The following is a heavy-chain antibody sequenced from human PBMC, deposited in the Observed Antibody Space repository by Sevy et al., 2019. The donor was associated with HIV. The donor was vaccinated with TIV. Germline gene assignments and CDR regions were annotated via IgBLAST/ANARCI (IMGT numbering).Heavy chain of an antibody. CDR3: AKEAAMGYV. CDR1: GFTFSSYV. CDR2: ISGSGGST. J-gene: IGHJ6*02. V-gene: IGHV3-23*01. D-gene: IGHD5-18*01. Sequence: GGSLRLSCAASGFTFSSYVISWVRQAPGKGLEWVSTISGSGGSTYYADSVKGRFTISRDNSKNTVYLQMNTLRAEDTAVYYCAKEAAMGYVWGQGTTVTVSS.